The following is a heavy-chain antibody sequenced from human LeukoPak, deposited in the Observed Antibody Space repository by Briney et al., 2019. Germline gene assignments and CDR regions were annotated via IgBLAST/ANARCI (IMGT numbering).Heavy chain of an antibody. CDR1: GFTFSSYS. V-gene: IGHV3-21*01. CDR2: ISSSSSYI. CDR3: ARGPPRDGYNTYYYYYMDV. D-gene: IGHD5-24*01. J-gene: IGHJ6*03. Sequence: GGSLRLSCAASGFTFSSYSMSWVRQAPGKGLEWVSSISSSSSYIYYADSVKGRFTISRDNAKNSLYLQMNSLRAEDTAVYYCARGPPRDGYNTYYYYYMDVWGKGTTVTVSS.